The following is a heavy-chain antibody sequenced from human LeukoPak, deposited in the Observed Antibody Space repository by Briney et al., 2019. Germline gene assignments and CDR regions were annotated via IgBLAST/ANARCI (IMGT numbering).Heavy chain of an antibody. V-gene: IGHV4-31*03. D-gene: IGHD4-23*01. J-gene: IGHJ6*02. CDR1: GGPISSGGYY. Sequence: SQTLSLTCTVSGGPISSGGYYWSSIRQHPGKGLEWIEYIYYSGSTYYNPSLKSRVTISVDTSKNQFSLKLSSVTAADTAVYYCARDRTVTTVVTPSYYYYYGMDVWGQGTTVTVSS. CDR3: ARDRTVTTVVTPSYYYYYGMDV. CDR2: IYYSGST.